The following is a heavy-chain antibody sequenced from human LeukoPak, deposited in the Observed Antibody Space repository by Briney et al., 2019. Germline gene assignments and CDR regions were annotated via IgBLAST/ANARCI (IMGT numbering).Heavy chain of an antibody. D-gene: IGHD6-13*01. CDR3: ARGTAAHGFGY. CDR2: ISAYNGNT. Sequence: ASVKVSCKASGSTFSSYAISWVRQAPGQGLEWMGWISAYNGNTNYAQKLQGRVTMTTDTSTSTAYMELRSLRSDDTAVYYCARGTAAHGFGYWGQGTLVTVSS. CDR1: GSTFSSYA. V-gene: IGHV1-18*01. J-gene: IGHJ4*02.